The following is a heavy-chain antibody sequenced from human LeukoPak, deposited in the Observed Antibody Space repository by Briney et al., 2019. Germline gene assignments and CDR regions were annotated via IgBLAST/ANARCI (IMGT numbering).Heavy chain of an antibody. D-gene: IGHD3-22*01. CDR2: ISAYNGNT. Sequence: ASVKVSCNASGYTFTSYGISWVRQAPGQGLEWMGWISAYNGNTNYAQKLQGRVTMTTDTSTSTAYMELRSLRSDDTAVYYCARDAYDYDSTGSDAFDIWGQGTMVTVSS. V-gene: IGHV1-18*01. J-gene: IGHJ3*02. CDR3: ARDAYDYDSTGSDAFDI. CDR1: GYTFTSYG.